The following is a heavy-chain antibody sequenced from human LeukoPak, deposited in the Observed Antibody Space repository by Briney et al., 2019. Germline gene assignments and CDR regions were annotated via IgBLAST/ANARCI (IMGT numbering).Heavy chain of an antibody. Sequence: SETLSLTCTVSGGSISSGGYYWSWIRQHPGKGLEWIGYIYYSGSTYYNPSLKSRVTISVDTSKNQFSLKLSSVTAADTAVYYCARAWALYCSGGSCGRTAFDYWGQGTLVTASS. CDR2: IYYSGST. V-gene: IGHV4-31*03. D-gene: IGHD2-15*01. J-gene: IGHJ4*02. CDR1: GGSISSGGYY. CDR3: ARAWALYCSGGSCGRTAFDY.